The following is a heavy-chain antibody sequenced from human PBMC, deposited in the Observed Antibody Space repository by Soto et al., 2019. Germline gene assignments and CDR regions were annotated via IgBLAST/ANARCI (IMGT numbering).Heavy chain of an antibody. CDR2: ISYDGSNK. V-gene: IGHV3-30-3*01. Sequence: QVQLVESGGGVVQPGRSLRLSCAASGFTFRDYAMHWVRQAPGKGLEWVAVISYDGSNKIYADSVRGRFTISRDNSKHTLYVQMSRLRPEHPAVYYCARDPYYDILSATAAYFDYWGQGTLVTVSS. D-gene: IGHD3-9*01. CDR1: GFTFRDYA. J-gene: IGHJ4*02. CDR3: ARDPYYDILSATAAYFDY.